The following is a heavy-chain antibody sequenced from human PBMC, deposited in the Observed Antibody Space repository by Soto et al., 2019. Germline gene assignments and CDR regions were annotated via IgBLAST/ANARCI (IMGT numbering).Heavy chain of an antibody. Sequence: GGSLRLSCAASGFTYTRYSLNWVRQAPGKGLEWVSSISSTTNYIYYGDSMKGRFTISRDNAKNSLYLEMNSLRAEDTAVYYCARESEDLTSNFDYWGQGTLVTVSS. CDR2: ISSTTNYI. CDR3: ARESEDLTSNFDY. CDR1: GFTYTRYS. V-gene: IGHV3-21*06. J-gene: IGHJ4*02.